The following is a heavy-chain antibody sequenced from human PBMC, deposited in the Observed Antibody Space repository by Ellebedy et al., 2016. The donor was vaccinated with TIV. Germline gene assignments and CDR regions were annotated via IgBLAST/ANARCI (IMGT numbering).Heavy chain of an antibody. J-gene: IGHJ6*02. CDR2: ISDGGDII. CDR3: AKELAVAGSYGMDV. D-gene: IGHD6-19*01. V-gene: IGHV3-23*01. CDR1: GFLFSDYA. Sequence: GESLKISCAASGFLFSDYAMSWVRQAPGKGLEWVSGISDGGDIIFYRDSVKGRFFMSRDNSKNTLYLQMNSLRAEDTAVYYCAKELAVAGSYGMDVWGQGTTVTVSS.